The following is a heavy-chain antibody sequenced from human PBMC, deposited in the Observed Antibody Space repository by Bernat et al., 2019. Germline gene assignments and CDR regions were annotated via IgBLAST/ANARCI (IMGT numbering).Heavy chain of an antibody. CDR2: IYYSGST. CDR1: GGSISSGGYY. V-gene: IGHV4-31*03. Sequence: QVQLQESGPGLVKPSQTLSLTCTVSGGSISSGGYYWSWIRQQPGKGLEWIGYIYYSGSTYYNPSLKSRVTISVDTSKNQFSLMLSSVTAADPAVYYWARRTYYYGSGSWTAYYYYGMDVWGQGTTVTVSS. J-gene: IGHJ6*02. D-gene: IGHD3-10*01. CDR3: ARRTYYYGSGSWTAYYYYGMDV.